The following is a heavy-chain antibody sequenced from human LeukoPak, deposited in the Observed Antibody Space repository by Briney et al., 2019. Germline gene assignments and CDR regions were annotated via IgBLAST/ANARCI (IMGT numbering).Heavy chain of an antibody. Sequence: SETLSLTCTVSGGSISRGSYYWGWIRQPPGKGLEWIGSTYYSRSTYYNPSLKSRVTTSVDMSKNRFSLKLTSATAADTAVYYCARGSGSYDFDYWGQGTLLTVSS. CDR2: TYYSRST. D-gene: IGHD1-26*01. CDR3: ARGSGSYDFDY. CDR1: GGSISRGSYY. V-gene: IGHV4-39*01. J-gene: IGHJ4*02.